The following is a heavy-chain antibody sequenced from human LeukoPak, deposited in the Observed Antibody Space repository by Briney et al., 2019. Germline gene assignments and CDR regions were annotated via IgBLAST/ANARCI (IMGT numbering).Heavy chain of an antibody. D-gene: IGHD3-22*01. V-gene: IGHV1-69*13. Sequence: SVKVSCKASGGTFSSYAISWVRQAPGQGLEWMGGIIPNFGTANYAQKFQGRVTITADESTSTAYMELSSLRSEDTAVYYCARDHYYDSSGYSTHFDYWGQETLVTVSS. CDR1: GGTFSSYA. CDR2: IIPNFGTA. J-gene: IGHJ4*02. CDR3: ARDHYYDSSGYSTHFDY.